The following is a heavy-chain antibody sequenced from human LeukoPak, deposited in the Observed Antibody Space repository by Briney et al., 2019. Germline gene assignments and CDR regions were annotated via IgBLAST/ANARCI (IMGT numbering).Heavy chain of an antibody. D-gene: IGHD3-22*01. Sequence: SQTLSLTCTVSGGSISSGGYFWSWLRQHPGTGLEWIGYIYYSGSTYYNPSLKGRVTISVDTSKNQFSLRLSSVTAADTAIYYCASVSYDTSLQHWGQGTVVTVSS. CDR1: GGSISSGGYF. CDR2: IYYSGST. J-gene: IGHJ1*01. CDR3: ASVSYDTSLQH. V-gene: IGHV4-31*03.